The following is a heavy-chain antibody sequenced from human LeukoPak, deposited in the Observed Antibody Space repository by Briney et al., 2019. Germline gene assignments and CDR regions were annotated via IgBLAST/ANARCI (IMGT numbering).Heavy chain of an antibody. CDR2: FDPEDGET. J-gene: IGHJ4*02. CDR1: GYTLTELS. Sequence: ASVKVSCKVSGYTLTELSMHWVRQAPGKGLEWMGGFDPEDGETIYAQKFQGRVTMTEDTSTDTAYMELSSLRSEDTAVYYCATGGYYYDSSGYYYDYWGQGTLVTVSP. V-gene: IGHV1-24*01. CDR3: ATGGYYYDSSGYYYDY. D-gene: IGHD3-22*01.